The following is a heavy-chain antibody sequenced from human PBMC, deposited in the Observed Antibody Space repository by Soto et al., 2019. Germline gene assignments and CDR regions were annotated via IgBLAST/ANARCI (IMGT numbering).Heavy chain of an antibody. J-gene: IGHJ6*02. Sequence: SETLSLTCTVSGGSISSGDYYWSWIRQPPGKGLEWIGYTYYSGSTYYNPSLKSRVTISVDTSKNQFSLKLSSVTAADTAVYYCARVAAAEGDYGMDVWGQGTTVTVSS. CDR2: TYYSGST. V-gene: IGHV4-30-4*01. D-gene: IGHD6-13*01. CDR3: ARVAAAEGDYGMDV. CDR1: GGSISSGDYY.